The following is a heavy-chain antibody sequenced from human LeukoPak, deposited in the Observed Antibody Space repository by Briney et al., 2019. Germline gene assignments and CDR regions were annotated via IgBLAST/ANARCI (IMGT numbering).Heavy chain of an antibody. Sequence: GGSLRLSCAASGFTFSSYGMHWVRQAPGKGLEWVAVIWYDGSNKYYADSVKGRFTISRDNSKNTLYLQMNSLRAEDTAMYYCQTQYCSSTSCYGPYFDYWGQGTLVTVSS. V-gene: IGHV3-33*01. J-gene: IGHJ4*02. D-gene: IGHD2-2*01. CDR2: IWYDGSNK. CDR1: GFTFSSYG. CDR3: QTQYCSSTSCYGPYFDY.